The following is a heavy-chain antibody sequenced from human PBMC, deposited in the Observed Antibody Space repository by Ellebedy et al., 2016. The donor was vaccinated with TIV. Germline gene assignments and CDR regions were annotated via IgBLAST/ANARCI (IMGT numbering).Heavy chain of an antibody. CDR1: GGSMSSYY. Sequence: MPSETLSLTCTVSGGSMSSYYWSWIRQPPGKGLEWIGYIFSSGNTNYNLSLKSRVNISVDTSKNQFSLKLSSVTAADTAVYYCARQSGSSDFDYWGQGTLVTVSS. V-gene: IGHV4-59*08. D-gene: IGHD1-26*01. J-gene: IGHJ4*02. CDR3: ARQSGSSDFDY. CDR2: IFSSGNT.